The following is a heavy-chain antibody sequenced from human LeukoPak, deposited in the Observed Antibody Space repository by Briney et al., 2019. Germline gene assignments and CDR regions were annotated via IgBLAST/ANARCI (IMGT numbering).Heavy chain of an antibody. Sequence: SETLSLTCNVSGGSISRYYWSWIRQPPGKGLEWIGYIHYRGSTNYNPSLKSRVTISVDTSKKQFSLKLSAVTAADTAVYYCASGPPPDFDCWGQGTLVTVSS. J-gene: IGHJ4*02. V-gene: IGHV4-59*01. CDR1: GGSISRYY. CDR3: ASGPPPDFDC. CDR2: IHYRGST.